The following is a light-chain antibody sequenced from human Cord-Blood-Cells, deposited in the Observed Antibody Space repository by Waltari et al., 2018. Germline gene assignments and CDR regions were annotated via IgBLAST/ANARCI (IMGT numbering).Light chain of an antibody. CDR3: QQRSNWLT. Sequence: IVLTQSSATLSLSPGARPTLSCRASQSVSSYLAWYQQKPGQAPRLLIYDASNRATGIPARFSGSGSGTDFTLTISSLEPEDFAVYYCQQRSNWLTFGGGTKVEIK. CDR1: QSVSSY. V-gene: IGKV3-11*01. J-gene: IGKJ4*01. CDR2: DAS.